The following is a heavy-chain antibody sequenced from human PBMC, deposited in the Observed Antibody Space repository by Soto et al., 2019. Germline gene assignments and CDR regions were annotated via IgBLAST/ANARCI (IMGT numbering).Heavy chain of an antibody. Sequence: EVQLVESGGGLVQPGGSLRLSRTTSGFTFSSYEMNWVRQAPGKGLEWVSYISTSGSTIYYADSVKGRFTISRDNAKNSLYLQMNSLRSEDTAVYYDAKDLHNWGQGTLVNVSS. CDR1: GFTFSSYE. J-gene: IGHJ4*02. CDR3: AKDLHN. CDR2: ISTSGSTI. V-gene: IGHV3-48*03.